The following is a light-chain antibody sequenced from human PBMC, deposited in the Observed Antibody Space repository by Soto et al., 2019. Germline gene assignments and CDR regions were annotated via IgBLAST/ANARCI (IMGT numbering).Light chain of an antibody. CDR1: SSDVGGYNY. V-gene: IGLV2-14*01. CDR3: SSYTSSSTVV. J-gene: IGLJ1*01. CDR2: DVS. Sequence: QSALTQPASVSGSPGQSITISCTGTSSDVGGYNYVSWYQQHPGKAPKLMIYDVSNRPSGVSYRFSGSKSGTTASLTISGLQADYETDYYCSSYTSSSTVVFGTGTKLTVL.